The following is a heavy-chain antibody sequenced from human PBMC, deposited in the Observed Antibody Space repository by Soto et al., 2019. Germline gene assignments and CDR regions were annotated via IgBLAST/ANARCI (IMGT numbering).Heavy chain of an antibody. CDR1: YV. J-gene: IGHJ4*02. Sequence: YVVAWVCKKAGKGLEWVAVISYDGSNKYYADSVKGRFTISRDNSKNTLYLQMNSLRAEDTAVYYCGRVLSMALGGGFDYSGQPTLVSVSS. D-gene: IGHD3-16*01. CDR3: GRVLSMALGGGFDY. V-gene: IGHV3-30-3*01. CDR2: ISYDGSNK.